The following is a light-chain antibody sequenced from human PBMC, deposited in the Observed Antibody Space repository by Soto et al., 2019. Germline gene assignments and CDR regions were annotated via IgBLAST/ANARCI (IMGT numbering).Light chain of an antibody. CDR2: EVS. Sequence: QSVLTQPASVSGSPGQSITLSCTGSSSDVGSYNLVSWYQQHPGKAPKLMIYEVSKRPSGVSIRFSGSKSGITASLTISGLQAEDEADYYCCSYVGSSTFVVFGGGTKVTVL. V-gene: IGLV2-23*02. CDR1: SSDVGSYNL. J-gene: IGLJ2*01. CDR3: CSYVGSSTFVV.